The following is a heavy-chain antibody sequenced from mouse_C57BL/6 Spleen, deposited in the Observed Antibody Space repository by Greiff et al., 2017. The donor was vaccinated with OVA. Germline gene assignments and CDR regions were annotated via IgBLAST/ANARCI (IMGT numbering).Heavy chain of an antibody. J-gene: IGHJ4*01. CDR2: MYPGDGDT. CDR1: GYAFSSYW. CDR3: ARHDYDAMDY. Sequence: QVQLQQSGAELVKPGASVKISCKASGYAFSSYWMTWVKQRPGKGLERIGQMYPGDGDTNYNGKFKGKATLTADKSSSTAYMQLSSLTSEDSAVYFCARHDYDAMDYWGQGTSVTVSS. V-gene: IGHV1-80*01.